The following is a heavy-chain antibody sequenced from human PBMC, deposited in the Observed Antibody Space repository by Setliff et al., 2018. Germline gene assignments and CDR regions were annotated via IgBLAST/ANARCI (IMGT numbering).Heavy chain of an antibody. V-gene: IGHV4-4*08. Sequence: SETLSLTCSVSGGSISTYHWSWIRQPAGKGLEWIGYIHISGSTNYNPSLKSRVTISVDTSKNQFSLKLSSVTAADTAVYYCARGAGWWDLWGQGTLVTVSS. CDR2: IHISGST. CDR1: GGSISTYH. J-gene: IGHJ5*02. CDR3: ARGAGWWDL.